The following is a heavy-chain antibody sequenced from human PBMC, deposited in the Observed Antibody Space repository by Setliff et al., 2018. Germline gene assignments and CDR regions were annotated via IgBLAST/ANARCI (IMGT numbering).Heavy chain of an antibody. Sequence: PSETLSLTCTVSPGSISRHYWSWFRQAPGKGLEWIGYRHDNGERDYNPSLGSRVTISVDTSKNQFSLTLTSVTAADTAVYYCARMTGFQYIDVWGKGTTVTVSS. V-gene: IGHV4-59*08. CDR3: ARMTGFQYIDV. CDR1: PGSISRHY. J-gene: IGHJ6*03. CDR2: RHDNGER. D-gene: IGHD3-3*01.